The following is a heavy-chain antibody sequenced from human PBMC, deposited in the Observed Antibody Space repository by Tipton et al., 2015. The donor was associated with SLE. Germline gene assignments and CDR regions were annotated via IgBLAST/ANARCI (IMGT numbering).Heavy chain of an antibody. V-gene: IGHV4-31*03. Sequence: TLSLTCNVSGGPISSGGYYWSWIRQHQGKGLEWIGYTYYSGSPYYNPSLKSRVTISLDMLKNQFSLRLSSVTAADTAVYYCPIYYHDSTGLHWFDPWGEGTLVTVSS. CDR3: PIYYHDSTGLHWFDP. D-gene: IGHD3-22*01. CDR2: TYYSGSP. J-gene: IGHJ5*02. CDR1: GGPISSGGYY.